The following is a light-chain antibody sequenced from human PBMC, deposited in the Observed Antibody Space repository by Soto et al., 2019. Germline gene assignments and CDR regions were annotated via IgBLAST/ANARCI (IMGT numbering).Light chain of an antibody. CDR2: AAS. J-gene: IGKJ5*01. CDR1: QGVDSS. CDR3: QQLHDYPIT. V-gene: IGKV1-9*01. Sequence: ILLTQSPSSLSASVGDRVTITCRASQGVDSSFAWYQQKPGKAPKLLIYAASSLQSGVPSRFSGSGSGTEFTLTISSLQPEDFATYYCQQLHDYPITFGQGTRLEIK.